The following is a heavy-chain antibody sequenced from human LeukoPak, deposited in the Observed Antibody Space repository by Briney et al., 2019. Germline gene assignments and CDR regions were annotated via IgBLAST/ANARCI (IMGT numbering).Heavy chain of an antibody. D-gene: IGHD3-10*01. J-gene: IGHJ5*02. CDR1: GYTFTGYY. Sequence: ASVKVSCKASGYTFTGYYRHWVRQAPGQGLEWMGLIDPNTGVTKFAQRFRGRVTMSRDTSISTAYMELNRLTSDDTAVYYCARAEVRGVIWNLSVWFDPWGQGTLVTVSS. CDR2: IDPNTGVT. CDR3: ARAEVRGVIWNLSVWFDP. V-gene: IGHV1-2*02.